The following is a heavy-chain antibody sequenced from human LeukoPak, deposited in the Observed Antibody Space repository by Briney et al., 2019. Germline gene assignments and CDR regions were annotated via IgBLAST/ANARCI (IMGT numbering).Heavy chain of an antibody. CDR3: ARVRRFLEWGNAFDI. D-gene: IGHD3-3*01. J-gene: IGHJ3*02. CDR2: IRYDGSNK. CDR1: GFTFSSYG. Sequence: PGGSLRLSCAASGFTFSSYGMHWVRQAPGKGLEWVAFIRYDGSNKYYADSVKGRFTISRDNSKNTLYLQMNSLRAEDTAVYYCARVRRFLEWGNAFDIWGQGTMVTVSS. V-gene: IGHV3-30*02.